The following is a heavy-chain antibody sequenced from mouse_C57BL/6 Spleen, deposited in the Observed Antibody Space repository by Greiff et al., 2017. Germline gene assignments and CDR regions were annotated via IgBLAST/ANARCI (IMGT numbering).Heavy chain of an antibody. D-gene: IGHD2-3*01. CDR2: IHPNSGST. V-gene: IGHV1-64*01. CDR1: GYTFTSYW. CDR3: SRASDGSPLDY. J-gene: IGHJ4*01. Sequence: QVQLQQPGAELVKPGASVKLSCKASGYTFTSYWMHWVKQRPGQGLEWIGMIHPNSGSTNYNEKFKSKATLTVDKSSSTAYMQLSSLTSEDSAVYYCSRASDGSPLDYWGQGTSVTVSS.